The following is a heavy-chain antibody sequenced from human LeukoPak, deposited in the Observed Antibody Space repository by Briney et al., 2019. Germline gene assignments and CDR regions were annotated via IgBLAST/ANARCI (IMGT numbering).Heavy chain of an antibody. V-gene: IGHV1-69*13. D-gene: IGHD6-13*01. J-gene: IGHJ5*02. Sequence: GASVKVSCKTSGYTFTNYYIHWVRQAPGQGLEWMGGIIPIFGTANYAQKFQGRVTITADESTSTAYMELSSLRSEDTAVYYCARASSSWYWFDPWGQGTLVTVSS. CDR2: IIPIFGTA. CDR1: GYTFTNYY. CDR3: ARASSSWYWFDP.